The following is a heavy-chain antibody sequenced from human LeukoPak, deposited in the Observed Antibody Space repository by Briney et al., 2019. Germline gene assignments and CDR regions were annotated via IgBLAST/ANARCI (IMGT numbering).Heavy chain of an antibody. CDR3: ARVFGYD. Sequence: SETLSLTCTVSSGSISSHYWSWIRQPPGKGLEWIGYIYYSGSTNYNPSLKSRVTISVDTSKNQFSLKLSSVTAADTAVYYCARVFGYDWGQGTLVTVSS. J-gene: IGHJ4*02. V-gene: IGHV4-59*11. CDR1: SGSISSHY. CDR2: IYYSGST. D-gene: IGHD3-3*01.